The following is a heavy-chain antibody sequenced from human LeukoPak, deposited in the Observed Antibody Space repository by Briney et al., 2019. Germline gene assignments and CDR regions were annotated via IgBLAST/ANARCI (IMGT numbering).Heavy chain of an antibody. CDR2: INPNSGGT. J-gene: IGHJ4*02. CDR1: GYTFTGYY. D-gene: IGHD3-10*01. CDR3: ARDHLVYYGPQFPGYFDY. V-gene: IGHV1-2*02. Sequence: ASVKVSCKASGYTFTGYYMHWVRQAPGQGLEWMGWINPNSGGTNYAQKFQGRVTMTRDTSISTAYMELSRLRSDDMAVYYCARDHLVYYGPQFPGYFDYWGQGTLVTVSS.